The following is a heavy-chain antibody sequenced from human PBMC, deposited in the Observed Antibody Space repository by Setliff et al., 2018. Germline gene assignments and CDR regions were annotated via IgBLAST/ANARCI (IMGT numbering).Heavy chain of an antibody. V-gene: IGHV4-59*01. J-gene: IGHJ6*03. CDR2: IFYSGSGST. Sequence: SETLSLTCSVSGGSISPYYWIWIRQSPGKGLEWIGYIFYSGSGSTNYNPSLKSRVTISVDTSKNQFSLQLSSVTAAGTAVYYCARMAVRVASRPSSPLDYYYYMDLWGKGATVTVSS. CDR3: ARMAVRVASRPSSPLDYYYYMDL. CDR1: GGSISPYY. D-gene: IGHD6-6*01.